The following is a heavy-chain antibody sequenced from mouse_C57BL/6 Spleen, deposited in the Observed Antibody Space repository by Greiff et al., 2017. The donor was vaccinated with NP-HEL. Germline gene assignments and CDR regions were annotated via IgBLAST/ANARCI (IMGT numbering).Heavy chain of an antibody. CDR3: ARDPFAY. CDR1: GFTFSDYY. V-gene: IGHV5-12*01. J-gene: IGHJ3*01. Sequence: EVQRVESGGGLVQPGGSLKLSCAASGFTFSDYYMYWVRQTPEKRLEWVAYISNGGGSTYYPDTVKGRFTISRDNAKNTLYLQMSRLKSEDTAMYYCARDPFAYWGQGTLVTVSA. CDR2: ISNGGGST.